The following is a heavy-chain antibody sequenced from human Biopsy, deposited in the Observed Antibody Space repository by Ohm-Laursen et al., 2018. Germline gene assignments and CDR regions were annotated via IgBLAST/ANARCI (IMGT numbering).Heavy chain of an antibody. Sequence: SLRLSCTASGSTFDNYAMHWVRQTPGKGLEWVSGIFRNSGNIDYAASVKGRFTISRDNAKNSLYLQMNSLRPEDTAFYYCATIAGWGSSPDLRPYWGQGTLVTVSS. CDR2: IFRNSGNI. J-gene: IGHJ4*02. CDR3: ATIAGWGSSPDLRPY. V-gene: IGHV3-9*01. CDR1: GSTFDNYA. D-gene: IGHD3-3*01.